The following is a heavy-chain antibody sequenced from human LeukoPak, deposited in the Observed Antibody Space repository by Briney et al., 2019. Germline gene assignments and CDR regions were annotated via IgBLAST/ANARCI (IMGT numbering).Heavy chain of an antibody. Sequence: GGSLRLSCAASGFTSSSYSMNWVRQAPGKGLEWVSSISSTSSYIYHADSVKGRFTISRDNAKNSLFLQMNSLRVEDTAVYYCARGLRTTVWDYYYYMDVWGKGTTVTVSS. D-gene: IGHD4-17*01. J-gene: IGHJ6*03. CDR1: GFTSSSYS. CDR2: ISSTSSYI. V-gene: IGHV3-21*01. CDR3: ARGLRTTVWDYYYYMDV.